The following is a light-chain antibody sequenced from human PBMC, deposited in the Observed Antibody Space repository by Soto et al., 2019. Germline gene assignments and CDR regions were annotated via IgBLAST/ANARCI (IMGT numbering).Light chain of an antibody. CDR2: GVS. V-gene: IGLV2-14*01. CDR1: SSDVGGYNY. CDR3: SSYTSSTTPLYV. Sequence: QSVLTQPASVSGSPGQSITISCTGTSSDVGGYNYVSWYQQHPGKAPKLMIYGVSNRPSGVSDRLSGSKSGNTASLTISGLQAEDEADYYCSSYTSSTTPLYVFGTGTKVTVL. J-gene: IGLJ1*01.